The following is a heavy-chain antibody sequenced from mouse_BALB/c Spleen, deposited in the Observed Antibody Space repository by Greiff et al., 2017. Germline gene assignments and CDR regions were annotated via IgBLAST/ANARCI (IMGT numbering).Heavy chain of an antibody. J-gene: IGHJ4*01. CDR1: GFTFSSFG. V-gene: IGHV5-17*02. Sequence: EVKLVESGGGLVQPGGSRKLSCAASGFTFSSFGMHWVRQAPEKGLEWVAYISSGSSTIYYADTVKGRFTISRDNPKNTLFLQMTSLRSEDTAMYYCARSGAYDYDAMDYWGQGTSVTVSS. D-gene: IGHD6-5*01. CDR3: ARSGAYDYDAMDY. CDR2: ISSGSSTI.